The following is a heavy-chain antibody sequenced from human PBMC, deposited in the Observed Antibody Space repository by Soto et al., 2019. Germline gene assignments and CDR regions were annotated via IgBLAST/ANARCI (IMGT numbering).Heavy chain of an antibody. CDR1: GFTFSSYA. V-gene: IGHV3-30-3*01. CDR3: ARDPLWGTAMVLWYFAL. Sequence: PGGSLRLSCAASGFTFSSYAMHWVRQAPGKGLEWVAVISYDGSNKYYADSVKGRFTISRDNSKNTLYLQMNSLRAEDTAVYYCARDPLWGTAMVLWYFALSGRGTLVIVSS. D-gene: IGHD5-18*01. J-gene: IGHJ2*01. CDR2: ISYDGSNK.